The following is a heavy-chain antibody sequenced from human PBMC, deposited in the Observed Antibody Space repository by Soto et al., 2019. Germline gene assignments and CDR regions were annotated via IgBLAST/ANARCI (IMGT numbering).Heavy chain of an antibody. CDR1: GGTFSSYA. D-gene: IGHD6-13*01. Sequence: QVQLVQSGAEVKKPGSSVKVSCKASGGTFSSYAISWVRQAPGQGLEWMGGIIPIFGTANYAQKFQGRVTITAEESTSTAYVELSSLRSEDTAVYYCARGPPGSSSWYWYFDLWGRGTLVSVSS. CDR3: ARGPPGSSSWYWYFDL. CDR2: IIPIFGTA. V-gene: IGHV1-69*01. J-gene: IGHJ2*01.